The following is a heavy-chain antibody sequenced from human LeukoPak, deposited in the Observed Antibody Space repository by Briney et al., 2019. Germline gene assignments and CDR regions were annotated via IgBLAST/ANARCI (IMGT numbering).Heavy chain of an antibody. J-gene: IGHJ4*02. V-gene: IGHV3-53*01. D-gene: IGHD3-10*01. Sequence: GGSLRLSCAAPGFTFSSYAMSWVRQAPGKGLEWVSVIYSGGSTYYADSVKGRFTISRDNSKNTLYLQMNSLRAEDTAVYYCGRGITKYYFDYWGQGTLVTVSS. CDR2: IYSGGST. CDR1: GFTFSSYA. CDR3: GRGITKYYFDY.